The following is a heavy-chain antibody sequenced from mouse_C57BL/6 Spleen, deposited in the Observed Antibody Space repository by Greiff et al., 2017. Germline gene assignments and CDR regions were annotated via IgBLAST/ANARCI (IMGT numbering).Heavy chain of an antibody. J-gene: IGHJ4*01. CDR1: GFSLTSYG. V-gene: IGHV2-5*01. CDR2: IWRGGST. Sequence: QVQLKESGPGLVQPSQSLSITCTVSGFSLTSYGVHWVRQSPGKGLEWLGVIWRGGSTDYNAAFMSRLSITKDNSKGQVFFKMNSLQADDTAIYYCATITTVVATRAMDYWGQGTSVTVSS. CDR3: ATITTVVATRAMDY. D-gene: IGHD1-1*01.